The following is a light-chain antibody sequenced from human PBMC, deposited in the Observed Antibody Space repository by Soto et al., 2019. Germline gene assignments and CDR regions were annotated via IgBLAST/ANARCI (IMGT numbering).Light chain of an antibody. CDR3: QHCGSPPRT. CDR2: GAS. Sequence: EIVLTQSPGTLSLSPGERATLSCRASQSVRNNFLAWYQQKPGQAPRLLIYGASNRATGVPDRFSGGGSGTDFTLTIRRLEPEDFAVYYCQHCGSPPRTSGQGTKVEIK. V-gene: IGKV3-20*01. J-gene: IGKJ1*01. CDR1: QSVRNNF.